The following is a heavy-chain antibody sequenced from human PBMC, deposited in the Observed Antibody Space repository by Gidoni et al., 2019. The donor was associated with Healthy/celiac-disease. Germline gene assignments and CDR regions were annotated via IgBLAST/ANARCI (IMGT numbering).Heavy chain of an antibody. J-gene: IGHJ4*02. CDR2: TRNKANSYTT. D-gene: IGHD3-10*01. CDR1: GFTFSDHY. Sequence: EVQLVESGGGLVQPGGSLRLSCAASGFTFSDHYMDWVRQAPGKGLEWVGRTRNKANSYTTEYAASVKGRLTISRDDSKNSLYLQMNSLKTEDTAVYYCARGFGGDDYWGQGTLVTVSS. CDR3: ARGFGGDDY. V-gene: IGHV3-72*01.